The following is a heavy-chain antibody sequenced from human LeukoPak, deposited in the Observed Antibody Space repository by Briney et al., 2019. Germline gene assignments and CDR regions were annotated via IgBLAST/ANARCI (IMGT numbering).Heavy chain of an antibody. CDR3: ARVFGFYYDNSEEYYFDY. J-gene: IGHJ4*02. CDR2: INAGNGNT. D-gene: IGHD3-22*01. V-gene: IGHV1-3*01. CDR1: GYTFTSYA. Sequence: ASVKVSCKASGYTFTSYAMHWVRQAPGQRLEWMGWINAGNGNTKYSQKFQGRVTITRDTSASTAYMELSSLRSEDTAVYYCARVFGFYYDNSEEYYFDYWGQGTLVTVSS.